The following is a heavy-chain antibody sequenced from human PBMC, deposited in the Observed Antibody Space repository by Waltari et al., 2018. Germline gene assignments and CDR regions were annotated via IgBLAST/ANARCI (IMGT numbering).Heavy chain of an antibody. J-gene: IGHJ3*02. Sequence: QVQLQESGPGLVKPSETLSLTCAVSGYSISSGCHCGWIRQPPGTGLEWVGGIYHSGDTHATPSLKSRFTISVDTSMNQFSLKLISVTAADTAVYYCARPLVVAVAFDIWGQGTMVTVSS. CDR3: ARPLVVAVAFDI. CDR1: GYSISSGCH. D-gene: IGHD2-15*01. V-gene: IGHV4-38-2*01. CDR2: IYHSGDT.